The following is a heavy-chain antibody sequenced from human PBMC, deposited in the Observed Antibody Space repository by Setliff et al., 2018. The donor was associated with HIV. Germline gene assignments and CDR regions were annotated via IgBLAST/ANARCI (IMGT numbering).Heavy chain of an antibody. J-gene: IGHJ5*02. Sequence: PSETLSLTCTVSGGSITSGNYFWTWIRQPAGKGLEWIGHIYTDGSTNYNPSFRSRVTISVDSSKNQFSLKLSSVTAADTAVYYCARDIKASGELIRWFDPWGQGVLVTVSS. CDR1: GGSITSGNYF. D-gene: IGHD3-10*01. V-gene: IGHV4-61*09. CDR2: IYTDGST. CDR3: ARDIKASGELIRWFDP.